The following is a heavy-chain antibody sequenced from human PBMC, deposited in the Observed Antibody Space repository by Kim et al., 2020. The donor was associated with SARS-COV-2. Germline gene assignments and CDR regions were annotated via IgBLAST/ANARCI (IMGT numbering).Heavy chain of an antibody. CDR1: GFTFSSYA. J-gene: IGHJ4*02. CDR3: ARDRHQFGYYYDSRPDTY. Sequence: GGSLRLSCAASGFTFSSYAMHWVRQAPGKGLEWVAVISYDGSNKYYADSVKGRFTISRDNSKNTLYLQMNSLRAEDTAVYYCARDRHQFGYYYDSRPDTYWGQGTLVTVSS. CDR2: ISYDGSNK. V-gene: IGHV3-30*04. D-gene: IGHD3-22*01.